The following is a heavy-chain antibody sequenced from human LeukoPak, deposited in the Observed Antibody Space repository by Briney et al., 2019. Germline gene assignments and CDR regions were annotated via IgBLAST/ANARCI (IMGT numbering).Heavy chain of an antibody. CDR3: ARVSHSYGPGPFDY. Sequence: ASVKVSCKASGYTFTGYYMHWVRQAPGQGLEWMGWINPNSGGTNYAQKFQGRVTMTRDTSISTAYMELSRLRSDDTAVYYCARVSHSYGPGPFDYWGQGTLVTVSS. V-gene: IGHV1-2*02. CDR2: INPNSGGT. J-gene: IGHJ4*02. CDR1: GYTFTGYY. D-gene: IGHD5-18*01.